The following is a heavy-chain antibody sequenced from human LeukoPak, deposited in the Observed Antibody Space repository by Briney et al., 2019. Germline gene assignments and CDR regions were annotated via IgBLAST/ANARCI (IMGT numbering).Heavy chain of an antibody. CDR3: ARTMVRGVIFDY. Sequence: GASVKVSCKASGYTFTGYYMHWARQAPGQGLEWMGWINPNSGGTNYAQKFQGRVTMTRDTSISTAYMELSRLRSDDTAVYYCARTMVRGVIFDYWGQGTLVTVSS. J-gene: IGHJ4*02. CDR2: INPNSGGT. CDR1: GYTFTGYY. V-gene: IGHV1-2*02. D-gene: IGHD3-10*01.